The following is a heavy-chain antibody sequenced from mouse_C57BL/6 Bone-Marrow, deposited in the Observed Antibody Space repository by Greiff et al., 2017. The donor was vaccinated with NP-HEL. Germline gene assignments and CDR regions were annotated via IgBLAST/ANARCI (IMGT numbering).Heavy chain of an antibody. CDR3: AINPYDYGSSHYAMDY. J-gene: IGHJ4*01. V-gene: IGHV2-9-1*01. CDR1: GFSLTSYA. D-gene: IGHD1-1*01. Sequence: VQLQQSGPGLVAPSQRLSITCTVSGFSLTSYAISWVRQPPGKGLEWLGVIWTGGGTNYNSALKSRLSISKDNSKSQVFLKRNSLQTDDTARYYCAINPYDYGSSHYAMDYWGQGTSVTVSS. CDR2: IWTGGGT.